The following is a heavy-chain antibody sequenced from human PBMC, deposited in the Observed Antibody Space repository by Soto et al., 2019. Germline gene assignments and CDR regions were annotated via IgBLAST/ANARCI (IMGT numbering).Heavy chain of an antibody. V-gene: IGHV4-31*03. CDR2: IYYSGST. D-gene: IGHD5-18*01. Sequence: SETLSLTCTVSGGSISSGGYYWSWIRQHPGKGLEWIGYIYYSGSTYYNPSLKSRVTISVDTSKNQFSLKLSSVTAADTAVYYCATRGYSYGYVDYWGQGTLVTVSS. CDR3: ATRGYSYGYVDY. CDR1: GGSISSGGYY. J-gene: IGHJ4*02.